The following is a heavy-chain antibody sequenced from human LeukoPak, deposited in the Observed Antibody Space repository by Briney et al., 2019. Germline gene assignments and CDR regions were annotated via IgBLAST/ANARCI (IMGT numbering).Heavy chain of an antibody. V-gene: IGHV4-39*01. CDR2: IYYSGST. J-gene: IGHJ4*02. Sequence: SETLSLTCTVSGGSISSSSYYWGWIRQPPGKGLEWIGSIYYSGSTYYNPSLKSRVTISVDTSKNQFSLKLSSVTAADTAVYYCARREEMATINYWSQGTLVTVSS. CDR1: GGSISSSSYY. D-gene: IGHD5-24*01. CDR3: ARREEMATINY.